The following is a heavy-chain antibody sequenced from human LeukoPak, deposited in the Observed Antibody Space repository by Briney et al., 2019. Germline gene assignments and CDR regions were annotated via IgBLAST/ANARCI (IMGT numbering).Heavy chain of an antibody. J-gene: IGHJ4*02. CDR3: ARPRSSGYFDY. V-gene: IGHV1-46*01. CDR1: GYTFTGYY. Sequence: ASVKVSCKASGYTFTGYYMHWVRQAPGQGLEWMGIINPSGGSTSYAQKFQGRVTMTRDTSISTAYMELSRLRSDDTAVYYCARPRSSGYFDYWGQGTLVTVSS. D-gene: IGHD3-10*01. CDR2: INPSGGST.